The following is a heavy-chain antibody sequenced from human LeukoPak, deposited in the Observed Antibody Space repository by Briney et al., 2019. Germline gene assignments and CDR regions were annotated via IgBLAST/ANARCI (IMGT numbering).Heavy chain of an antibody. J-gene: IGHJ4*02. CDR3: ARRWAVAAVDY. D-gene: IGHD6-19*01. V-gene: IGHV3-74*01. Sequence: GGSLRLSCAASGFTFSIFWMHWVRRAPGKGPVWVSRINSDGSSTDYADSVKGRFTISRDNAKNTLYLQMNSLRPEDTAVYYCARRWAVAAVDYWGQGTLVTVSS. CDR2: INSDGSST. CDR1: GFTFSIFW.